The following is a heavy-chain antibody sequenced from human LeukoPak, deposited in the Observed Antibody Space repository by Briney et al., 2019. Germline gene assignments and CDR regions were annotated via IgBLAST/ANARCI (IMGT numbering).Heavy chain of an antibody. J-gene: IGHJ2*01. Sequence: GGSLRLSCTASGFTLSSFGMHWGRQAPGKGLEWVAGISDDGSNTYYADSVKGRFTISRDNSKNNLYLQLNSLRAEDTAVYYCAKDAETATIIYWYFDLWGRGTLVTVSS. V-gene: IGHV3-30*18. CDR3: AKDAETATIIYWYFDL. CDR2: ISDDGSNT. D-gene: IGHD5-18*01. CDR1: GFTLSSFG.